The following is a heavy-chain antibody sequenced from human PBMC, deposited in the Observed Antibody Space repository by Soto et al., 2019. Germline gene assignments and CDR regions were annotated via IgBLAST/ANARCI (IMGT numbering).Heavy chain of an antibody. CDR3: TTVLHYSTTCRVC. CDR2: IKIKSDGATT. Sequence: EVQLVESGGGLVKPGGALRLSCAASGLSFTNSWSWVRQAPGKGMEWVGLIKIKSDGATTDYPAPVKGRFTISRDDSKATLYLQMNSLKTDDTAVYYCTTVLHYSTTCRVCWGQGTLVTVSS. CDR1: GLSFTNSW. D-gene: IGHD2-21*01. J-gene: IGHJ4*02. V-gene: IGHV3-15*01.